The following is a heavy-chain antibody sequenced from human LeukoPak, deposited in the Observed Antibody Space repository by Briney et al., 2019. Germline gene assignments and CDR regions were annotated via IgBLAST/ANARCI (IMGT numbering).Heavy chain of an antibody. Sequence: SETLSLTCAVYGGSFSGYYWSWIRQPPGKGLEWIGEINHSGRTNYNPSLKSRVTISVDTSKNQFSLKLSSVTAADTALYYCARGDYGDYRGFDYWGQGTLVSVSS. CDR1: GGSFSGYY. CDR2: INHSGRT. CDR3: ARGDYGDYRGFDY. D-gene: IGHD4-17*01. V-gene: IGHV4-34*01. J-gene: IGHJ4*02.